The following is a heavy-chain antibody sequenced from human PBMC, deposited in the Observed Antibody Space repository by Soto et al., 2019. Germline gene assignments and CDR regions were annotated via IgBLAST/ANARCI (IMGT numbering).Heavy chain of an antibody. CDR3: ARGIDLIVRGPGGCGL. CDR1: GYTFTCYY. V-gene: IGHV1-2*02. CDR2: INPNSGGT. D-gene: IGHD6-19*01. Sequence: XSVKVSCKASGYTFTCYYMHWVRQAPGQGLEWMGWINPNSGGTNYAQKFQGRVTMTRDTSISTAYMELSRLRSDDTAVYYCARGIDLIVRGPGGCGLWGQGTLVTVSS. J-gene: IGHJ4*02.